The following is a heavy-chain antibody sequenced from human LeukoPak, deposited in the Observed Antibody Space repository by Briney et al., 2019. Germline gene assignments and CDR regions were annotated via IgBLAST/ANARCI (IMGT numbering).Heavy chain of an antibody. CDR2: IYYSGST. Sequence: SETLSLTCTVSGGSISSSSYYWGWIRQPPGKGLEWIGSIYYSGSTYYNPSLKSRVTISVDTSKNQFSLKLSSVTAADTAVYYCARVVGGWQNWYYYDSSGIIDYWGQGTLVTVSS. CDR3: ARVVGGWQNWYYYDSSGIIDY. CDR1: GGSISSSSYY. V-gene: IGHV4-39*07. D-gene: IGHD3-22*01. J-gene: IGHJ4*02.